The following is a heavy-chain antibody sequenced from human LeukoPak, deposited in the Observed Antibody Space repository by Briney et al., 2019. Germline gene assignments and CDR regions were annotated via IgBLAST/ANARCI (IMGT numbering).Heavy chain of an antibody. J-gene: IGHJ4*02. V-gene: IGHV3-23*01. CDR1: GFIFSNYA. D-gene: IGHD6-19*01. Sequence: GGSLRLSCAGSGFIFSNYAMSWVRQAPGKGLEWVSSITGSGDSTYYADSVKGRFTISRDNSKSALYLQMNSLRAKDTAVYHCAIHDSSGWYFFWGQGTLATVSS. CDR2: ITGSGDST. CDR3: AIHDSSGWYFF.